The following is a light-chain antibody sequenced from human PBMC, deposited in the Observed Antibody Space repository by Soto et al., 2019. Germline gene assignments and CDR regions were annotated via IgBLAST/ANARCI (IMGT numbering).Light chain of an antibody. Sequence: QSALTQPASVSGSPGQSITISCTGTSSDVGGYNYVSWYQQHPGKAPKLMIYDVSNRPSGVSNRFSGSNSGNTASLTISGLQADDEAYYYCSSYTSSSTLEVVFGGGTKVTVL. J-gene: IGLJ2*01. V-gene: IGLV2-14*01. CDR3: SSYTSSSTLEVV. CDR2: DVS. CDR1: SSDVGGYNY.